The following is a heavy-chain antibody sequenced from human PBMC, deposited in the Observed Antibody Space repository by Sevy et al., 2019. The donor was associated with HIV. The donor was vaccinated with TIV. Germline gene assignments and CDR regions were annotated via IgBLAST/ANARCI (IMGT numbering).Heavy chain of an antibody. CDR1: GFTFSSYA. Sequence: GGSLRLSCAASGFTFSSYAMSWVRQAPGKGLEWVSGISGSGGSTYYADSVKGRFTISRDNSKNTLYLQMNSLRAEDTAVYYCVKYTTVWGPVAKSPFDYWGQGTLVTVSS. CDR3: VKYTTVWGPVAKSPFDY. J-gene: IGHJ4*02. D-gene: IGHD3-16*01. V-gene: IGHV3-23*01. CDR2: ISGSGGST.